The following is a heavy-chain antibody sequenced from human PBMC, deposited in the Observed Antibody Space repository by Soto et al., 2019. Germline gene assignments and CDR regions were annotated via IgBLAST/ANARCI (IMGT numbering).Heavy chain of an antibody. CDR1: GYTFTYHG. Sequence: QVHLVQSGAEVKKPGASVKVSCKASGYTFTYHGITWVRQAPGQGLEWMGWISGYTGNADYAQRFQGRVIMTTDTSTSTAYMEVRSLRSDDTAVYYCVRVRESSVTLSAYWGQGTLVNVSS. V-gene: IGHV1-18*01. D-gene: IGHD2-21*02. CDR3: VRVRESSVTLSAY. J-gene: IGHJ4*02. CDR2: ISGYTGNA.